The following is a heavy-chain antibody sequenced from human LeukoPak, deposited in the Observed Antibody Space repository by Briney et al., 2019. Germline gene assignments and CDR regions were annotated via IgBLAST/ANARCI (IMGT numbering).Heavy chain of an antibody. CDR1: GYTFTSYY. CDR3: ARAGVGVSYYYDSSGYD. D-gene: IGHD3-22*01. V-gene: IGHV1-2*06. J-gene: IGHJ4*02. CDR2: INPNSGGT. Sequence: ASVKVSCKASGYTFTSYYMHWVRQAPGQGLEWMGRINPNSGGTNYAQKFQGRVTMTRDTSISTAYMELSRLRSDDTAVYYCARAGVGVSYYYDSSGYDWGQGTLVTVSS.